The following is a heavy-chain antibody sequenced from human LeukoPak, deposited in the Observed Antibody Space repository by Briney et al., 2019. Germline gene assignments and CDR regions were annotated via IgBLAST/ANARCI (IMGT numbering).Heavy chain of an antibody. V-gene: IGHV1-46*01. J-gene: IGHJ6*02. Sequence: ASVKVSCKASGYTFTSYYMHWVRQAPGQGLEWMGIINPSGGGTSYAQKFQGRVTMTRDTSTSTVYMELSSLRSEDTAVYYCARDQIAARSIAYYYYYGMDVWGQGTTVTVSS. D-gene: IGHD6-6*01. CDR3: ARDQIAARSIAYYYYYGMDV. CDR1: GYTFTSYY. CDR2: INPSGGGT.